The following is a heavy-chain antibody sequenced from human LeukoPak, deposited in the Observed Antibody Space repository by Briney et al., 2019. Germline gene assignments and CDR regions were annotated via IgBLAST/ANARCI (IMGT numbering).Heavy chain of an antibody. CDR2: IHSGGSII. J-gene: IGHJ4*02. V-gene: IGHV3-74*01. D-gene: IGHD1-26*01. CDR3: VAEERDFDC. CDR1: GHTFSTYW. Sequence: PGGSLRLSCTASGHTFSTYWMHWVRQAPGKGLVWVAGIHSGGSIINYADSVKGRFTISRDNAKNTLYLQMNSLRVEDTAVYYCVAEERDFDCWGQGVLVTVSS.